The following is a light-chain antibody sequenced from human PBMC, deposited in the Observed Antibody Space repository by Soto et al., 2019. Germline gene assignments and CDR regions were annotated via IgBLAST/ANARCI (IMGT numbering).Light chain of an antibody. J-gene: IGKJ5*01. Sequence: EIVLTQSPATLSLSPGERATLSCRASQSVSSYLAWYQQKPGQAPRLLIYDASNRATVIPARFSGSGSGTDFTLTISSLEPEDFAVYYCQQRSTWPPTFGQGTRLEIK. CDR2: DAS. CDR3: QQRSTWPPT. V-gene: IGKV3-11*01. CDR1: QSVSSY.